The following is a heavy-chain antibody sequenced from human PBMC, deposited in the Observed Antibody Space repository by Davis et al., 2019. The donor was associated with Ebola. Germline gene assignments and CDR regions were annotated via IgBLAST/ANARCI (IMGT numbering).Heavy chain of an antibody. Sequence: GESLKISCVVSRFTLTNTPMVWVRQAPGRGLEWVASVAFDGGSKYYADSVKGRFTISRDNAKNTLHLQMNSLRAEDTAVYYCARESPITMVRGFDYWGQGTLVTVSS. D-gene: IGHD3-10*01. J-gene: IGHJ4*02. V-gene: IGHV3-30*04. CDR1: RFTLTNTP. CDR3: ARESPITMVRGFDY. CDR2: VAFDGGSK.